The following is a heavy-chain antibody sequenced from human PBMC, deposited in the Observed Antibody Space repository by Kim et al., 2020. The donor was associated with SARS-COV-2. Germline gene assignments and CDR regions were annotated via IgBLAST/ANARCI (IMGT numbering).Heavy chain of an antibody. CDR2: IHYSGNT. D-gene: IGHD2-2*01. CDR1: GGSISSYY. V-gene: IGHV4-59*01. Sequence: SETLSLTCTVSGGSISSYYWTWIRQPPGKGLEWIGYIHYSGNTNYNPSLKSRVTISVDTSKNQFSLKLNSVTAADTAVYYCARGTTSWTEGFFDYWGQGTLVTVSS. J-gene: IGHJ4*02. CDR3: ARGTTSWTEGFFDY.